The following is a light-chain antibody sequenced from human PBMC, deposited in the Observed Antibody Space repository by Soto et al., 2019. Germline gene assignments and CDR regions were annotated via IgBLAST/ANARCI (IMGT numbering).Light chain of an antibody. CDR1: HSVTSNY. CDR2: GAS. V-gene: IGKV3D-20*02. Sequence: EIVLTQSPGTLSLSPGERATLSCRASHSVTSNYLAWYQQKPGQAPRLLFFGASIRATGIPDRFSGSGSGTDFTLTISSLEPEDLAVYFCQQRSNWPRTFGQGTKVAIK. CDR3: QQRSNWPRT. J-gene: IGKJ1*01.